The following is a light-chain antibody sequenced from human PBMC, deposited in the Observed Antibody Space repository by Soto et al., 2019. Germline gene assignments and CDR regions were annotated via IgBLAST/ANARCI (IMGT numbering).Light chain of an antibody. CDR2: GAS. Sequence: EIVMTQSPATLSGSPGERATLSCRASQSVSNNLAWYQQRPGQAPRLLIYGASTRATGIPDRFSGSGSGTDFTLTISRLEPEDFATYYCQQSYSTPWTFGQGTKVDIK. V-gene: IGKV3-15*01. CDR3: QQSYSTPWT. CDR1: QSVSNN. J-gene: IGKJ1*01.